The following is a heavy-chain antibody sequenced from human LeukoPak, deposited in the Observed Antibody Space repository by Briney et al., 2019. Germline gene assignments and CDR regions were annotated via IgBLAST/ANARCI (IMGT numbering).Heavy chain of an antibody. Sequence: SETLSLTCTVSGGSISSYYWSWVRQPAGKGLEWIGRIYTSGSTNYNPSLKSRVTMSVDTSKNQFSLKLSSVTAADTAVYYCARETRAVAGTPDYYYYGMDVWGQGTTVTVSS. CDR3: ARETRAVAGTPDYYYYGMDV. D-gene: IGHD6-19*01. CDR1: GGSISSYY. V-gene: IGHV4-4*07. CDR2: IYTSGST. J-gene: IGHJ6*02.